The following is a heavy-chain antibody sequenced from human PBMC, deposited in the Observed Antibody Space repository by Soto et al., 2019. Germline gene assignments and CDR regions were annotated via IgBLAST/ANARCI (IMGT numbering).Heavy chain of an antibody. CDR1: GFTFSDYY. Sequence: QVPLVESGGGLVKPGGSLRLSCAASGFTFSDYYMSWIRQAPGKGLEWLSYVSGSSSFTNYAASVKGRFTISRDNARKSLHLQMKGLRAEDTAVYYCVRDLATYSPGYRGQGTLVTVSS. V-gene: IGHV3-11*05. D-gene: IGHD2-15*01. CDR3: VRDLATYSPGY. J-gene: IGHJ4*02. CDR2: VSGSSSFT.